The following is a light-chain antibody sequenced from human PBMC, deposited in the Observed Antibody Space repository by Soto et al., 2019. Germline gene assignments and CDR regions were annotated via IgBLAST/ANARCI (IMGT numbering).Light chain of an antibody. CDR2: EVN. CDR3: SSYRNGRV. Sequence: QSALTQPPSVSGSPGQSVTLSCTGTSSDIGSVSWYQQPPGTAPKLMIYEVNNRPSGVPDRFSGSKSGNTASLTISGLQADDEADYYCSSYRNGRVFGGGTSSPS. CDR1: SSDIGS. J-gene: IGLJ3*02. V-gene: IGLV2-18*02.